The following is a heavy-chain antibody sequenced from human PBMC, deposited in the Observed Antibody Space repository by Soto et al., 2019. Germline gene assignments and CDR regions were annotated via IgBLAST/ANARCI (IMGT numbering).Heavy chain of an antibody. J-gene: IGHJ3*01. V-gene: IGHV3-23*01. D-gene: IGHD2-15*01. CDR1: RLTFSNFA. Sequence: EVQFLESGGGLVQPGGSLRLSCTASRLTFSNFAVTWVRQAPGKGLEWVSSISGNGGGTHYADSLKGRFTISRDNSKNTVYLQMNSLGAEDTAVYHCAKDPNGGHLGAFDAWGQGTLVTVSS. CDR3: AKDPNGGHLGAFDA. CDR2: ISGNGGGT.